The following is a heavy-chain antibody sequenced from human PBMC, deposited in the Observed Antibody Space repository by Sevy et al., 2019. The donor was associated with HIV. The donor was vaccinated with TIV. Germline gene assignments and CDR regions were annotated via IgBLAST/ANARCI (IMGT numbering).Heavy chain of an antibody. CDR1: GFTFSSYS. CDR2: ISSSSSYI. J-gene: IGHJ6*03. Sequence: GSLRLSCAASGFTFSSYSMNWVRQAPGKGLEWVSSISSSSSYIYYADSVKGRFTISRDNAKNSLYLQMNSLRAEDTAVYYCARSGGDYYMDVWGKGTTVTVSS. V-gene: IGHV3-21*01. CDR3: ARSGGDYYMDV. D-gene: IGHD3-10*01.